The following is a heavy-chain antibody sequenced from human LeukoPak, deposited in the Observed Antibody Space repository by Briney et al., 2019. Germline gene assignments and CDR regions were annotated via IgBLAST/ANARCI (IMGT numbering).Heavy chain of an antibody. CDR2: MYHGGST. D-gene: IGHD4-17*01. V-gene: IGHV4-30-2*01. J-gene: IGHJ5*02. Sequence: ASETLSLTCAVSGGSISSGGFSWSWIRQPPGKGLEWIGYMYHGGSTYYNPSLESRVTISVDRSKNQFSLKLSSVTDADTAVYYCASTNDFGDYVGAWGQGTLVTVSS. CDR1: GGSISSGGFS. CDR3: ASTNDFGDYVGA.